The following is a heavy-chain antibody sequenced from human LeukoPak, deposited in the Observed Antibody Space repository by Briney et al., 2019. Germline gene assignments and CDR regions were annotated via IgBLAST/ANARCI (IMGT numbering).Heavy chain of an antibody. CDR2: ISAGGGST. V-gene: IGHV3-23*01. Sequence: GGSLRLSCAASGFTFSSYAMTWVRQAPGKGLEWVSAISAGGGSTYYADSVKGRFSISRDNSENTLYLQSNSLRAEDTAVYYCAKAGGWTNYFDYWGQGTLVTVSS. J-gene: IGHJ4*02. D-gene: IGHD6-19*01. CDR1: GFTFSSYA. CDR3: AKAGGWTNYFDY.